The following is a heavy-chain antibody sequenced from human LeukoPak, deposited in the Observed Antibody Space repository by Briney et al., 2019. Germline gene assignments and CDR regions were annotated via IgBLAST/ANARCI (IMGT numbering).Heavy chain of an antibody. Sequence: ASVKVSCKASGYTFTSYYMHWVRQAPGQGLEWMGIINPSGGSTSCTQKFQGRVTMTRDTSTSTVYMELSSLRSEDTAVYYCAKVEYSSSWNYYYYYMDVWGKGTTVTVSS. D-gene: IGHD6-6*01. V-gene: IGHV1-46*01. CDR3: AKVEYSSSWNYYYYYMDV. J-gene: IGHJ6*03. CDR2: INPSGGST. CDR1: GYTFTSYY.